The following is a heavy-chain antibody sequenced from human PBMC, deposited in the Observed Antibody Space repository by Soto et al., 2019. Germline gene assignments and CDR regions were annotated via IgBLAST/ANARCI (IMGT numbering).Heavy chain of an antibody. D-gene: IGHD3-10*01. CDR1: GFTFSAYG. J-gene: IGHJ4*02. CDR3: AKDSGRGSADYYFDY. Sequence: GGSLRLSCAASGFTFSAYGMHRVRQAPGKGLERVAVISNDGNNKYHADSVKGRFTISRDNSKNTLYLQMNSLRAEDTAVYYCAKDSGRGSADYYFDYWGQGTLVTVSS. CDR2: ISNDGNNK. V-gene: IGHV3-30*18.